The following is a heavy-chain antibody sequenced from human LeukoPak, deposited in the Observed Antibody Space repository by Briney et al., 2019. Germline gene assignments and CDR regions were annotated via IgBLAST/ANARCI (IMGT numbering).Heavy chain of an antibody. CDR3: ARDLSITMVRAPFY. D-gene: IGHD3-10*01. CDR1: ANTLTGYY. J-gene: IGHJ4*02. V-gene: IGHV1-2*02. Sequence: ASVKVSCKASANTLTGYYIHWVRQAPGQGLEWMGWINPKSGGTNYAQKFQGRVTMTRDTSISTAFMELSRLASDDTAVYYCARDLSITMVRAPFYWGPGTPVTVSS. CDR2: INPKSGGT.